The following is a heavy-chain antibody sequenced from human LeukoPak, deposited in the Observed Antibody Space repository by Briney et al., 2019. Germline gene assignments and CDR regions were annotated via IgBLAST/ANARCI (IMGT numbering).Heavy chain of an antibody. J-gene: IGHJ4*02. CDR3: ATSSKDQLEVDY. CDR1: GFTFSSYA. V-gene: IGHV3-23*01. CDR2: ISGSGGST. D-gene: IGHD2-2*01. Sequence: QPGGSLRLSCAASGFTFSSYAMSWVRQAPGKGLEWVSAISGSGGSTYYADSVKGRFTISRDNSKNTLYLQMNSLRAEDTAVYYCATSSKDQLEVDYWGQGTLVTVSS.